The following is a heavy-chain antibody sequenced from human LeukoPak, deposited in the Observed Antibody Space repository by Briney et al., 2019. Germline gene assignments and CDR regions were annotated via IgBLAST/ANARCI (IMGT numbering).Heavy chain of an antibody. CDR3: AKPHTPYVSYYFDY. J-gene: IGHJ4*02. CDR1: GFTFSAYG. CDR2: TSYDGSVT. V-gene: IGHV3-30*18. D-gene: IGHD3-16*01. Sequence: PGGSLRLSCAASGFTFSAYGMHWVRQAPGKGLEWVAVTSYDGSVTFYADSVRGRFTVSRDNSKDTLSLQMSSLRAEDTAVYFCAKPHTPYVSYYFDYWGQGILVTVSS.